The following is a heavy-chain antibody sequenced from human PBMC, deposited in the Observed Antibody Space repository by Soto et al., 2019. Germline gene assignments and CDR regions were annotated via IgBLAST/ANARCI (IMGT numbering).Heavy chain of an antibody. V-gene: IGHV1-8*01. J-gene: IGHJ5*02. CDR3: ARGAGFLEPP. D-gene: IGHD3-3*01. CDR2: MNPKSGNT. CDR1: GYTFTSYD. Sequence: QVQLVQSGAEVKKPGASVKVSCKTSGYTFTSYDINWVRQATGQGLEWMGWMNPKSGNTGYAQSFKGRITMTWNTSISSAYMELSSLRSEDTAVYYCARGAGFLEPPWGQGTLVTVSS.